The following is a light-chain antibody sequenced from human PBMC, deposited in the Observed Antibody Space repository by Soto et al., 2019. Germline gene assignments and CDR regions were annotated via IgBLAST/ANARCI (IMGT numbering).Light chain of an antibody. V-gene: IGLV1-44*01. CDR1: SSNIGSNS. CDR3: AAWDDSVNGYV. Sequence: QSVLTQPPSASGTPGQTFTMSCSGSSSNIGSNSVNWYQQVPGTAPKLLIYSNDQGPSGVPDRFSGSKSGTSASLAISGLQSEDEADYYCAAWDDSVNGYVFGTGTKLTVL. J-gene: IGLJ1*01. CDR2: SND.